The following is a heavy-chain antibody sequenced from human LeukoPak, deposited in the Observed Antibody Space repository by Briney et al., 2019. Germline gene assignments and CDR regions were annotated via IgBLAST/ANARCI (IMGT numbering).Heavy chain of an antibody. D-gene: IGHD3-22*01. CDR1: GYSFTSYW. V-gene: IGHV5-51*01. Sequence: GESLKISCKGSGYSFTSYWIGWVRQMPGKGLEWMGITYPGDSDTRYSPSFQGQVTISADKSISTAYLQWSSLKASDTAMYYCARTYYYDSSGYYHGPFDYWGQGTLVTVSS. J-gene: IGHJ4*02. CDR3: ARTYYYDSSGYYHGPFDY. CDR2: TYPGDSDT.